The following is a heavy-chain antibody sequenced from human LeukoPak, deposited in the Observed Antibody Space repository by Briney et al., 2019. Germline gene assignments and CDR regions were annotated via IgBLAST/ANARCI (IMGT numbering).Heavy chain of an antibody. J-gene: IGHJ4*02. D-gene: IGHD6-19*01. Sequence: PSETLSLTCTVSGGSITSSSYYWGWIRQPPGKGLAWIGSVYYSGSTYYNPSLKSRVTISVDTSKNQFSLKLSSVTAADTAVYYCARRRYSSGWYYFDYWGQGTLVTVSS. CDR1: GGSITSSSYY. V-gene: IGHV4-39*07. CDR2: VYYSGST. CDR3: ARRRYSSGWYYFDY.